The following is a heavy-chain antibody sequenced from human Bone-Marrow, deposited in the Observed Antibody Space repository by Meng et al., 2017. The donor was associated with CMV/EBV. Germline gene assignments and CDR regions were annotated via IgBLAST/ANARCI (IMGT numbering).Heavy chain of an antibody. V-gene: IGHV3-21*01. Sequence: YSMNWVRQAPGKGLEWVSSISSSSSYIYYADSVKGRFTISRDNAKNSLYLQMNSLRAEDTAVYYCARDFGYDDFWSGYYNSYDAFDIWGQGTMVTVSS. CDR2: ISSSSSYI. CDR1: YS. J-gene: IGHJ3*02. D-gene: IGHD3-3*01. CDR3: ARDFGYDDFWSGYYNSYDAFDI.